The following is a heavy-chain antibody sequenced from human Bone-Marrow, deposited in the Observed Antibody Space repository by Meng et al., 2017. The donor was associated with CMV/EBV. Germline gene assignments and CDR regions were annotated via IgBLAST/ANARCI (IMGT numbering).Heavy chain of an antibody. V-gene: IGHV1-18*01. D-gene: IGHD2-21*01. CDR2: ITTYNDNR. J-gene: IGHJ4*02. CDR3: ARRLPIVEGATTFDY. CDR1: GYDFLNHG. Sequence: ASVKVSCKVSGYDFLNHGISWVRQTPGQGLEWMGWITTYNDNRNYGEKFQDGLSLTTDTSTSTAYMELRSLTSDDTAVYYCARRLPIVEGATTFDYWGQGTLVTVSS.